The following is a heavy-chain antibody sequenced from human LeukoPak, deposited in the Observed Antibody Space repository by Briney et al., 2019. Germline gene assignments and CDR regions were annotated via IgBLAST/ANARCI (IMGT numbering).Heavy chain of an antibody. V-gene: IGHV3-48*01. J-gene: IGHJ4*02. Sequence: GGPLRLSCAASGFTFSSYSMNWVRQAPGKGLEWVSYISGSSSTIYYADSVKGRFTISRDNAKNSLYLQMNSLRAEDTAVYYCARVPGYYDSSGYPRPLDYWGQGTLVTVSS. CDR2: ISGSSSTI. CDR1: GFTFSSYS. D-gene: IGHD3-22*01. CDR3: ARVPGYYDSSGYPRPLDY.